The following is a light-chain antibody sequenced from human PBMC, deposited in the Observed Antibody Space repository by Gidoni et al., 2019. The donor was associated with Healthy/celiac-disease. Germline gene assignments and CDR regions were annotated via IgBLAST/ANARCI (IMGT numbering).Light chain of an antibody. CDR2: EVS. CDR1: SSDVGRYNL. V-gene: IGLV2-23*02. CDR3: CSYAGSSTFAV. Sequence: QSALTLPASVSGSPGQLITISCTGTSSDVGRYNLVSWYQQHPGKAPKLMIYEVSKRPSGVSNRFSGSKSGNTASLTISGLQAEDEADYYCCSYAGSSTFAVFGGGTKLTVL. J-gene: IGLJ2*01.